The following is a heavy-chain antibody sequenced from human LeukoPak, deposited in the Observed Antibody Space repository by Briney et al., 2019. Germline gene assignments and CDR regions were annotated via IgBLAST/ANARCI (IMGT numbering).Heavy chain of an antibody. CDR2: IYYRGNT. CDR1: GDSVSIYY. D-gene: IGHD2/OR15-2a*01. CDR3: ARLKEFQKIFDF. J-gene: IGHJ4*02. V-gene: IGHV4-59*08. Sequence: PSETLSLTCTVSGDSVSIYYWSWIRQPPGKGLEWIGYIYYRGNTNYNPSLKSRVTMAVDTSKNQFSVNLSSVTAADTAVYYCARLKEFQKIFDFWGQGTLVTVSS.